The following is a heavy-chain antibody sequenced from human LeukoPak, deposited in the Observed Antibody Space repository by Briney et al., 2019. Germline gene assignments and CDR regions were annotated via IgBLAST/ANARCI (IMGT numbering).Heavy chain of an antibody. J-gene: IGHJ3*02. CDR1: GGTFRDCA. D-gene: IGHD3-10*01. CDR2: IIPMFGTA. V-gene: IGHV1-69*13. CDR3: VRDRITMVNDAFAI. Sequence: ASVKGSCKASGGTFRDCAISWVRQAPGQGLEWMGRIIPMFGTANYAEKIEGRVTITLDESTTTSYMWMNSVKSDDTCAYYSVRDRITMVNDAFAIWGQGTMVTVSS.